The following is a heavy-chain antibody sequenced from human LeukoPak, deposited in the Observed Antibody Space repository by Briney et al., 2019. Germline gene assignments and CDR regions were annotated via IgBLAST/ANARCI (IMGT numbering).Heavy chain of an antibody. V-gene: IGHV5-51*01. CDR3: ARRDCSSTSCYFSWFDP. Sequence: GESLKISCKGSGYSFTSYWIGWVRQIPGKGLEWMGIIYPGDSDTRYSPSFQGQVTISADKSISTAYLQWSSLKASDTAMYYCARRDCSSTSCYFSWFDPWGQGTLVTVSS. D-gene: IGHD2-2*01. CDR1: GYSFTSYW. J-gene: IGHJ5*02. CDR2: IYPGDSDT.